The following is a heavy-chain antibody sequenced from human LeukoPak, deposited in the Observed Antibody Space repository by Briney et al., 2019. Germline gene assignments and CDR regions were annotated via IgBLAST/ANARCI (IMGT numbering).Heavy chain of an antibody. CDR3: ASFDGDYYDY. CDR1: EFTFRSYA. J-gene: IGHJ4*02. D-gene: IGHD3-9*01. CDR2: ISYDGSNK. V-gene: IGHV3-30-3*01. Sequence: GGSRRFSGAASEFTFRSYAMPWCPQSPGKGLDGLAVISYDGSNKYYADSLKGRFTISINNSKNTLYLQINSLSAEDTAVYHCASFDGDYYDYWGQGTLVTVSS.